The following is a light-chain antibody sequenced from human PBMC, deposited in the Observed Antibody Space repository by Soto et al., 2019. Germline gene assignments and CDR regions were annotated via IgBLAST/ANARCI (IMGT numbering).Light chain of an antibody. CDR1: QSVSSN. CDR2: GAS. CDR3: QQSYSTPIT. J-gene: IGKJ5*01. V-gene: IGKV3-15*01. Sequence: IVMTRSPATLSVSPWERATLSCRASQSVSSNLAWYQQKPGQAPRLLIYGASTRATGIPARFSGSGSGTDFTLTIGSLQPDDFATYYCQQSYSTPITFGQGTRLEIK.